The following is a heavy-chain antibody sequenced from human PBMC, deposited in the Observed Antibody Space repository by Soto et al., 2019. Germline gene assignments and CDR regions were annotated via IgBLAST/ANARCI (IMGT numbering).Heavy chain of an antibody. CDR3: AKTSCRGGGSCYSGP. D-gene: IGHD2-15*01. CDR2: ISGSGGST. V-gene: IGHV3-23*01. Sequence: EVQLLESGGGLVQPGGSLRLSCAASGFTFSSYAMSWVRQAPGKGLEWVSAISGSGGSTYYADSVKGRFTISRDKSKNTLYLQMNSLRAEDTAVYYCAKTSCRGGGSCYSGPWGQGTLVTVSS. CDR1: GFTFSSYA. J-gene: IGHJ5*02.